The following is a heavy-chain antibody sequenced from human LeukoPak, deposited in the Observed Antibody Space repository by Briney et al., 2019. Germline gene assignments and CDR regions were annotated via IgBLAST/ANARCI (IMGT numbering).Heavy chain of an antibody. V-gene: IGHV4-30-4*01. CDR3: AREVPWVWNFDL. CDR2: IYYSGST. CDR1: GGSIGTYY. D-gene: IGHD1-26*01. Sequence: KPSETLSLTCTVSGGSIGTYYWSWIRQPPGTGLEWIGYIYYSGSTYYNPSLKSRVTISVDTSKNQFSLKLNSVTAADTAVYYCAREVPWVWNFDLWGRGTLVTVSS. J-gene: IGHJ2*01.